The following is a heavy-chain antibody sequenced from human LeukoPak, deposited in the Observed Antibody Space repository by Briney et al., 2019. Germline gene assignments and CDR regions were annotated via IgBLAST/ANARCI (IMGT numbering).Heavy chain of an antibody. CDR2: ISSSGDIT. CDR1: GFTFTSHG. CDR3: ARSARLMKGVVEVTALDD. Sequence: GGSLRLSCAASGFTFTSHGMNWVRQAPGKGLEWVSGISSSGDITYYADSVKGRFTIARDNAKNSVYLEMNSLRADDTAVYYCARSARLMKGVVEVTALDDWGQGTLVTVSS. D-gene: IGHD3-3*01. J-gene: IGHJ4*02. V-gene: IGHV3-21*01.